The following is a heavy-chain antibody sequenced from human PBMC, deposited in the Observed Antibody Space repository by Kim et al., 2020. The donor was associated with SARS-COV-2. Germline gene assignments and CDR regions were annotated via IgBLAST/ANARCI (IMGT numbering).Heavy chain of an antibody. Sequence: GGSLRLSCAASGFTFSSYWMSWVRQAPGKGLEWVANIKQDGSEKYYVDSVKGRFTISRDNAKNSLYLQMNSLRAEETAVYYCAREGIMITFGGVIGPYYYYGMAVWGQGTTVTVSS. CDR1: GFTFSSYW. V-gene: IGHV3-7*01. CDR2: IKQDGSEK. J-gene: IGHJ6*02. D-gene: IGHD3-16*02. CDR3: AREGIMITFGGVIGPYYYYGMAV.